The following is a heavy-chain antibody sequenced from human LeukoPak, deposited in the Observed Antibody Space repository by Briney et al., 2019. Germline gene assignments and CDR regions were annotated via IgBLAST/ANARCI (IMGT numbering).Heavy chain of an antibody. D-gene: IGHD1-26*01. CDR3: ARGDIVGATTTPFDY. J-gene: IGHJ4*02. CDR2: ISGDGSRT. V-gene: IGHV3-74*01. CDR1: GFTFSSYW. Sequence: GGSLRLSCAASGFTFSSYWMHWVRQAPGNGLVWVSHISGDGSRTSYADSVKGRFTISRDNAKNTLYLQMNSLRAEDTAVYYCARGDIVGATTTPFDYWGQGTLVTVSS.